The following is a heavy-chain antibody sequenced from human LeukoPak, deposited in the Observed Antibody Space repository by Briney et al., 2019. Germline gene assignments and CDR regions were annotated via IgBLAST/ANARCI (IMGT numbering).Heavy chain of an antibody. D-gene: IGHD5-18*01. J-gene: IGHJ4*02. CDR2: IYHSGST. CDR1: GYSISSGYY. CDR3: PSLYSYGPLFDY. V-gene: IGHV4-38-2*02. Sequence: SETLSLTCTVSGYSISSGYYWGWIRQPPGKGLEWVGSIYHSGSTYYNPSLKSRVTISVDTAKNQFSLKLSSVTAADTAVYYCPSLYSYGPLFDYWGQGTLVTVSS.